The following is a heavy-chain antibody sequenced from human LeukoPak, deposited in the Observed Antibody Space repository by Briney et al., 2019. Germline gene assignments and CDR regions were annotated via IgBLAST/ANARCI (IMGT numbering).Heavy chain of an antibody. Sequence: GGSLRLSCAASGFTFDDYAMHWVRQAPGKGLEWVSLISWDGGSTYYADSVKGRFTISRDNSKNSLYLQMNSLRADDTALYYCAKDGKNYFDYWGQGTLVTVSS. V-gene: IGHV3-43D*03. CDR1: GFTFDDYA. CDR3: AKDGKNYFDY. J-gene: IGHJ4*02. CDR2: ISWDGGST.